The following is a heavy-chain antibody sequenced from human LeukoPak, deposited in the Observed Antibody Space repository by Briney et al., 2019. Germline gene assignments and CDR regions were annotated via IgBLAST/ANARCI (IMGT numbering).Heavy chain of an antibody. J-gene: IGHJ4*02. D-gene: IGHD6-19*01. CDR2: IIPIFGTA. CDR1: GGTFSSYA. CDR3: ARDGGGGWYTDDY. V-gene: IGHV1-69*13. Sequence: ASVKVSCKASGGTFSSYAISWVRQAPGQGLEWMGGIIPIFGTANYAQKFQGRVTITGDESTSTAYMELSSLRSEDTAVYYCARDGGGGWYTDDYWGQGTLVTVSS.